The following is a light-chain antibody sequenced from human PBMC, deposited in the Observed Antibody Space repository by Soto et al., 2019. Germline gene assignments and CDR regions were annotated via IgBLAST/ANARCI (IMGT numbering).Light chain of an antibody. V-gene: IGKV3D-15*01. Sequence: IEMTQSPATLSFTPGNRATLSCRASQNISNYLIWYQQKPGQAPRLLMYDVSNRATGIPARFSGSGSGREFTLTISSLQSEDFAVYYCQQYNKWPQWTFGQGTKVDIK. J-gene: IGKJ1*01. CDR1: QNISNY. CDR2: DVS. CDR3: QQYNKWPQWT.